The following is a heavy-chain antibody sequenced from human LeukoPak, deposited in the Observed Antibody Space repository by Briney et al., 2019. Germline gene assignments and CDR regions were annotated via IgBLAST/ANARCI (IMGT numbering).Heavy chain of an antibody. J-gene: IGHJ6*03. Sequence: SETLSLTCTVSGGPMYSYYWSWIRQSAGKGLEWIGRLYPGVSTDYNPSLKSRVTMSVDASKKQFPLKLSAVTAADTAFYYCARMKLYDSTGHAPGHYMDVWGKGTTAIVSS. CDR3: ARMKLYDSTGHAPGHYMDV. CDR2: LYPGVST. CDR1: GGPMYSYY. V-gene: IGHV4-4*07. D-gene: IGHD3-22*01.